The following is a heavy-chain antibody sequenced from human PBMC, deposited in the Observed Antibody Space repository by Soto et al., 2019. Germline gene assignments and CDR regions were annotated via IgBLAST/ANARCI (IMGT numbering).Heavy chain of an antibody. CDR2: ISYDGSNK. D-gene: IGHD3-22*01. CDR1: GFTFSSYG. CDR3: AKGWYYDSSGYYPYGMDV. J-gene: IGHJ6*02. V-gene: IGHV3-30*18. Sequence: PVGSLRLSGAASGFTFSSYGMHWVRQAPGKGLEWVAVISYDGSNKYYADSVKGRFTISRDNSKNTLYLQMNSLRAEDTAVYYCAKGWYYDSSGYYPYGMDVWGQGTTVTVSS.